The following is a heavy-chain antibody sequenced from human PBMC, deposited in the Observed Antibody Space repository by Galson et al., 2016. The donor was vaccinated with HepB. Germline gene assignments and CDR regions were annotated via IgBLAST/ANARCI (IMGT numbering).Heavy chain of an antibody. CDR2: ISWNSNII. V-gene: IGHV3-9*01. Sequence: SLRLSCAASGFTFDDFAMHWVRQTPGKGLQWVSGISWNSNIIAYADSVKGRFTIPSANAKHSLYLQMNNLRPEATALYYCAKDLQPRYCSGGNCYSDFWYFDLWARGTLVTVSS. CDR1: GFTFDDFA. D-gene: IGHD2-15*01. J-gene: IGHJ2*01. CDR3: AKDLQPRYCSGGNCYSDFWYFDL.